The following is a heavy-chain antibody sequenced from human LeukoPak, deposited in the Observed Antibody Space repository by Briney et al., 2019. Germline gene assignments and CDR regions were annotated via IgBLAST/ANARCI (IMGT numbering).Heavy chain of an antibody. V-gene: IGHV3-53*01. D-gene: IGHD3-10*01. Sequence: PGGSLRLSCAASGFTVSSNYMGWVRQAPGKGLEWVSAISGSGSGGSTYYGDSVKGRFTISRDNAKNSLYLQMNSLRAEDTAVYYCASLQYAGSGGYYYYGMDVWGQGTTATVSS. CDR1: GFTVSSNY. CDR3: ASLQYAGSGGYYYYGMDV. CDR2: ISGSGSGGST. J-gene: IGHJ6*02.